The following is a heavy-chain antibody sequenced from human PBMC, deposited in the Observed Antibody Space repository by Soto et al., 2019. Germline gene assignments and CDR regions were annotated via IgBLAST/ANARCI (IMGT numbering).Heavy chain of an antibody. CDR1: GYTFTGYA. Sequence: GASVKVSCKASGYTFTGYAMHWVRQAPGQRLEWMGWINAGNGNTKYSQKFQGRVTITRDTSASTAYMELSSLRSEDTAVYYCARGFVQSSPIDYWGQGTLVTVSS. CDR2: INAGNGNT. D-gene: IGHD2-8*01. CDR3: ARGFVQSSPIDY. V-gene: IGHV1-3*01. J-gene: IGHJ4*02.